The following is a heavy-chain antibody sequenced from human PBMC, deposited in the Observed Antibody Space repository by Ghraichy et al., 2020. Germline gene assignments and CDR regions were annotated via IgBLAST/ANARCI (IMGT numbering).Heavy chain of an antibody. V-gene: IGHV3-23*01. Sequence: GGSLRLSCAASGFTFSSYAMSWVRQAPGKGLEWVSAISGSGGSTYYADSVKGRFTISRDNSKNTLYLQMNSLRAEDTAVYYCAKRGSGSYPKFNWFDPWGQGTLVTVSS. CDR2: ISGSGGST. J-gene: IGHJ5*02. CDR1: GFTFSSYA. CDR3: AKRGSGSYPKFNWFDP. D-gene: IGHD1-26*01.